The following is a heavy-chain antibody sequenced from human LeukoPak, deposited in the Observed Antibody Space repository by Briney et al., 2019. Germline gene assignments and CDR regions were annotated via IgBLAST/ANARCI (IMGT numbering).Heavy chain of an antibody. CDR1: GLIFSNYA. J-gene: IGHJ4*02. CDR3: ARDTYGSDY. Sequence: GGSLRLSCAASGLIFSNYAMHWVRQAPGKGLEWLIFISYDGSNKYYADSVKGRFTISRDNSKNTLYLQMNSLRAEDTAVYYCARDTYGSDYWGQGTLVTVSS. D-gene: IGHD3-10*01. CDR2: ISYDGSNK. V-gene: IGHV3-30*04.